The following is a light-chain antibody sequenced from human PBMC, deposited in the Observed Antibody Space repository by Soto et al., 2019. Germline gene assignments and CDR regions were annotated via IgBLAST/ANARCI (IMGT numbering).Light chain of an antibody. J-gene: IGKJ3*01. V-gene: IGKV3-20*01. CDR2: HAY. CDR1: QSVSSNY. CDR3: QQYGSSPLT. Sequence: EIVLTQSPGTLSLSPGERATLSCRASQSVSSNYLAWYRQNPGQAPRLLIYHAYTRVTGIPDRFSGSGSGADFSLTISRLEPEDFAQYYCQQYGSSPLTFGPGTRVDIK.